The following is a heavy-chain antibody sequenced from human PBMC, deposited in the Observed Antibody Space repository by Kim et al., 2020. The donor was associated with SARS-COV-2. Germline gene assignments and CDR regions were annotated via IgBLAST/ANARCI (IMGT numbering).Heavy chain of an antibody. CDR3: ARVTSAYYQYIDS. CDR1: GFTFSSYW. CDR2: ISSDGSST. D-gene: IGHD2-2*01. V-gene: IGHV3-74*01. Sequence: GGSLRLSCAASGFTFSSYWMHWVRQAPGKGLVWVSRISSDGSSTTYADSVKGRFTISRDNAKNTLYLQMNSLRAEDTAVYYCARVTSAYYQYIDSWGQGTLVTVSS. J-gene: IGHJ4*02.